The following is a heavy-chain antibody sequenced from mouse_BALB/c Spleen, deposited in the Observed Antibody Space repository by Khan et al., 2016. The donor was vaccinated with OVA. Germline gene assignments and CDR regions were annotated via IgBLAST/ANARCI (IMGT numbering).Heavy chain of an antibody. CDR1: GFSLSRYN. CDR3: ARAYYRYDGYYAMDY. CDR2: IWGGGGT. D-gene: IGHD2-14*01. Sequence: VKLLESGPGLVAPSQSLSITCTVSGFSLSRYNIHWVRQPPGKGLEWLGMIWGGGGTDYNSTLKSRLIISKDNSKSQVFLKMNSLQTDDTAMYYCARAYYRYDGYYAMDYWGQGTSVTVSS. J-gene: IGHJ4*01. V-gene: IGHV2-6-4*01.